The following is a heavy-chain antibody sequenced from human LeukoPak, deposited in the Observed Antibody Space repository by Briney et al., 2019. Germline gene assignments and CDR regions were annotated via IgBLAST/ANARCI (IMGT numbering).Heavy chain of an antibody. J-gene: IGHJ4*02. CDR3: ARCYASGSYGIDY. D-gene: IGHD3-10*01. CDR2: ITSSSNYI. CDR1: GFTFSTYS. Sequence: GGSLRLSCAASGFTFSTYSMNWVRQAPGEGLEWVSSITSSSNYIYYADSVKGRFTVSRDNAKNSLSLQMNSLGAEDTAVYYCARCYASGSYGIDYWGQGTRVTVSS. V-gene: IGHV3-21*01.